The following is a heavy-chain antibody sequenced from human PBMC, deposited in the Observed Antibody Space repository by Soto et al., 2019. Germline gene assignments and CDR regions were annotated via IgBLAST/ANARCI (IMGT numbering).Heavy chain of an antibody. CDR3: ARVLGGSGELYYFDY. Sequence: SETLSLTCTVSGGSISSYYWSWIRQPPGKGLEWIGYIYYAGSTNYNPSLKSRLTISVDTSKNQFSLKLSSVTAADTAVYYCARVLGGSGELYYFDYWGQGTLVTVSS. V-gene: IGHV4-59*01. D-gene: IGHD3-16*01. CDR2: IYYAGST. J-gene: IGHJ4*02. CDR1: GGSISSYY.